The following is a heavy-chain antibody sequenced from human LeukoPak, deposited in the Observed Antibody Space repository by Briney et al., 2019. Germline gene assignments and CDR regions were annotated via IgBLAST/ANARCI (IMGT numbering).Heavy chain of an antibody. Sequence: GGSLRLSCAASGFTFSSYEMNWVRQAPGKGLKWVSYISSSSSTIHYADSVKGRFTISRDNAKNSLYLQMNSLRAEATAVYYCARGDSGSYYFDYWGQGTLVTVSS. CDR3: ARGDSGSYYFDY. CDR1: GFTFSSYE. D-gene: IGHD1-26*01. V-gene: IGHV3-48*03. J-gene: IGHJ4*02. CDR2: ISSSSSTI.